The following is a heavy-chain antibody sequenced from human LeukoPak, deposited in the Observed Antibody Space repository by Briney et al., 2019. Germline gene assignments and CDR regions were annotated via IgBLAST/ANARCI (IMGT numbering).Heavy chain of an antibody. CDR2: ISWDGGST. CDR1: RFTFDDYT. V-gene: IGHV3-43*01. D-gene: IGHD4-17*01. CDR3: AKDMAYGGGLDY. J-gene: IGHJ4*02. Sequence: GGSLRLSCAASRFTFDDYTMHWVRQAPGKGLEWVSLISWDGGSTYYADSVKGRFTISRDNSKNSLYLQMNSLRTEDTALYYCAKDMAYGGGLDYWGQGTLVTVSS.